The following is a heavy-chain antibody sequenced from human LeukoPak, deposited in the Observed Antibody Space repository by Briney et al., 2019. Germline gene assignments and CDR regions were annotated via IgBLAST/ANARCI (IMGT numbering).Heavy chain of an antibody. J-gene: IGHJ5*02. D-gene: IGHD5-24*01. Sequence: PGGSLRLSCAASGFTFSNAWMSWVRQAPGKGLEWVSSISESGDDTAYADSVKGRFTISRDNSRNTLYLQMISLRAEDTAVYYCAKQFVDVWGQGTLVTVSS. CDR1: GFTFSNAW. CDR3: AKQFVDV. CDR2: ISESGDDT. V-gene: IGHV3-23*01.